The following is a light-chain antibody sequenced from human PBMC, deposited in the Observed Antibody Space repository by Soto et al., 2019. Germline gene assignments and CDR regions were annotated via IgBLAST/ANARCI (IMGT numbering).Light chain of an antibody. CDR1: QSIRSY. CDR3: QHSYSTPRT. J-gene: IGKJ1*01. V-gene: IGKV1-39*01. Sequence: DIQKTQSPSSLSASVGDRVTITCRASQSIRSYLNWYQQKPGKAPKLLIYAASSLQSGVPSRFSGSGSGTDFTLTISSLQPEDYATYYCQHSYSTPRTFCQGTNLDIK. CDR2: AAS.